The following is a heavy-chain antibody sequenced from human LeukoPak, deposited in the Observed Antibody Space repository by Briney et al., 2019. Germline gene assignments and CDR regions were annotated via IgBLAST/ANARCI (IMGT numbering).Heavy chain of an antibody. CDR2: INPNSGGT. J-gene: IGHJ4*02. V-gene: IGHV1-2*02. CDR1: GYTFTRYY. Sequence: ASVKVSCKASGYTFTRYYMHWVRQAPGQGLEWMGWINPNSGGTNYAQKIQGRVTMTRDTSISTAYMELSRLRSDDTAVYYCATLTTVTTELDYWGQGTLVTVSS. D-gene: IGHD4-17*01. CDR3: ATLTTVTTELDY.